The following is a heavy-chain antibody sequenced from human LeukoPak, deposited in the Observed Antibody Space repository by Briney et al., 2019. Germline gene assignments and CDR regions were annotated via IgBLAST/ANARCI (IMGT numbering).Heavy chain of an antibody. CDR3: AKDIGADYYYDSSGYLI. J-gene: IGHJ3*02. Sequence: PGGSLRLSCAASGSTFDNYAMHWVRQVPGKGLEWVSLISGDGDSTYYPDSVKGRFTISRDNSKNSLYLQMNSLRTEDTALYYCAKDIGADYYYDSSGYLIWGQGTMVTVSS. CDR1: GSTFDNYA. CDR2: ISGDGDST. V-gene: IGHV3-43*02. D-gene: IGHD3-22*01.